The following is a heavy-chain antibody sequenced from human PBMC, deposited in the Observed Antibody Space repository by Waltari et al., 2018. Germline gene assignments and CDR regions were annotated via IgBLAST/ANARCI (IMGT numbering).Heavy chain of an antibody. V-gene: IGHV4-38-2*01. Sequence: QVQLQESGPRLVKPSETLSPTCDVSGYSLNSVFYWGWSRHAPEKGLEWIATIYHDGTTFYNPSLTSRVTTSMDTSKNQISLKLKSVTAADTAVYYCTRQTLGYCTSAACRRLEAWGQGTLVTVSS. CDR1: GYSLNSVFY. J-gene: IGHJ5*02. CDR3: TRQTLGYCTSAACRRLEA. CDR2: IYHDGTT. D-gene: IGHD2-8*02.